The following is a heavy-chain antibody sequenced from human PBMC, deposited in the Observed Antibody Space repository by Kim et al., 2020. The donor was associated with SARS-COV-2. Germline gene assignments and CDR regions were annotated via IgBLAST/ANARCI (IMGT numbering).Heavy chain of an antibody. J-gene: IGHJ4*02. D-gene: IGHD4-17*01. Sequence: YADSVKGPFTISRDNSKTTLYLQMNSLRAEDTAVYYCARDLGYGDFYDYWGQGTLVTVSS. V-gene: IGHV3-33*01. CDR3: ARDLGYGDFYDY.